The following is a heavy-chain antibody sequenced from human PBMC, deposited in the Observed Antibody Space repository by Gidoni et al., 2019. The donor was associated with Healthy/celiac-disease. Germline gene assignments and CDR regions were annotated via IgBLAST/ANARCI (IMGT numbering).Heavy chain of an antibody. D-gene: IGHD6-6*01. CDR1: GGSISSSSYY. J-gene: IGHJ3*02. CDR3: ARTSRIAARPFGAFDI. Sequence: LQLQESGPGLVKPSETMYLTCTVSGGSISSSSYYWVWIRQPPGKGREWYGGIYYSGSTYFNPSLKIRVTISLDTSKNQFSLKLSSVTAADTAVYYCARTSRIAARPFGAFDIWGQGTMVTVSS. CDR2: IYYSGST. V-gene: IGHV4-39*01.